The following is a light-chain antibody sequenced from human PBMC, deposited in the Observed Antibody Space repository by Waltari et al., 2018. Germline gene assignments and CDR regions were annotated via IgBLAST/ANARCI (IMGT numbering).Light chain of an antibody. J-gene: IGLJ2*01. CDR3: SSYAGSKAV. CDR1: SSDVGGHNY. V-gene: IGLV2-8*01. Sequence: QSALTQPPSASGSPGQSVTTSCTGTSSDVGGHNYVSWYQQHPGKAPNLMIYEVSKRPSGVPDRFSGSKSGNTASLTVSGLQAEDEADYYCSSYAGSKAVFGGGTKLTVL. CDR2: EVS.